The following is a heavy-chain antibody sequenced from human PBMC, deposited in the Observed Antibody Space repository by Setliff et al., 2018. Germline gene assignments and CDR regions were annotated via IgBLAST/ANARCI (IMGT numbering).Heavy chain of an antibody. D-gene: IGHD3-10*01. V-gene: IGHV4-61*02. CDR2: IYSSGSP. CDR1: GDSISSGNFY. CDR3: TTGRRGDGLMFFDY. Sequence: SETLSLTCTVSGDSISSGNFYWTWIRQPAGQGLEWIGRIYSSGSPSYNPSLESRVTISRDTSKNQLSLTLSSMTAADTGVYYCTTGRRGDGLMFFDYWGRGIPVTVSS. J-gene: IGHJ4*02.